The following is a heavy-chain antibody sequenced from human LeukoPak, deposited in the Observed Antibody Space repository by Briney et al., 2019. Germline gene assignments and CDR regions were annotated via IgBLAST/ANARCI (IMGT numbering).Heavy chain of an antibody. CDR1: GGTFSSYA. CDR3: ARSRDVVVPAALPYYYYYYGMDV. J-gene: IGHJ6*04. CDR2: IIPIFGTA. Sequence: GSSVKVSCKASGGTFSSYAISWVRQAPGQGLEWMGGIIPIFGTANYAQTFQGRVTITAAESTSTAYMELSSLRSEDTAVYYCARSRDVVVPAALPYYYYYYGMDVWGKGTTVTVSS. V-gene: IGHV1-69*01. D-gene: IGHD2-2*01.